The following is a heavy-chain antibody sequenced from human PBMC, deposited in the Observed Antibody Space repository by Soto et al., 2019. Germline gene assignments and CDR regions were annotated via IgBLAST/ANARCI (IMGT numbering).Heavy chain of an antibody. CDR2: ISTSGDYT. CDR3: ATTRGRGPAGYFVD. CDR1: GSTFNDY. D-gene: IGHD1-26*01. V-gene: IGHV3-11*03. J-gene: IGHJ4*02. Sequence: GGSLRLSGAVSGSTFNDYMSWIRQSPGRGLEWVSYISTSGDYTQYADSVQGRFTISRDNAKNSLYLQMNSLKAEDTAVYFCATTRGRGPAGYFVDWGQGTLVTSPQ.